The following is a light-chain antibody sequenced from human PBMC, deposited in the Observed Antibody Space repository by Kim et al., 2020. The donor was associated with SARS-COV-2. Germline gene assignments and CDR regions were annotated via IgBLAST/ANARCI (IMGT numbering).Light chain of an antibody. CDR1: QSINIY. J-gene: IGKJ2*01. CDR3: QQSYSTPYT. Sequence: SASVGDTVTITCRASQSINIYLNWYQQKAGKGPKSLIHIASSLQSGVPSRFSGSGSGTDFTLTISSLQPEDFATYYCQQSYSTPYTFGQGTKLEI. CDR2: IAS. V-gene: IGKV1-39*01.